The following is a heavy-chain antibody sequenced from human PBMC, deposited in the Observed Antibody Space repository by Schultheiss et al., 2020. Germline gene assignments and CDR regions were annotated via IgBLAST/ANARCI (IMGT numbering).Heavy chain of an antibody. CDR1: GGSFSGYY. Sequence: SQTLSLTCAVYGGSFSGYYWSWIRQPPGKGLAWIGEINHSGSTNYNPSLKSRVTISIDTSNNQFSLRLSSVTAADTAVYYCARGALVGAALNWFDPWGQGTLVTVSS. CDR3: ARGALVGAALNWFDP. V-gene: IGHV4-34*01. D-gene: IGHD2-15*01. J-gene: IGHJ5*02. CDR2: INHSGST.